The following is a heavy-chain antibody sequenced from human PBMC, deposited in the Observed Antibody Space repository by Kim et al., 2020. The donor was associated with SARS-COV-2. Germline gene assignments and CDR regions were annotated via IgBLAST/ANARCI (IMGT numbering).Heavy chain of an antibody. CDR3: AREGEYYYDSSGRLRFYARYNWFDP. CDR1: GGSISSYY. J-gene: IGHJ5*02. Sequence: SETLSLTCTVSGGSISSYYWSWIRQPAGKGLEWIGRIYTSGSTNYNPSLKSRVTMSVDTSKNQFSLKLSSVTAADTAVYYCAREGEYYYDSSGRLRFYARYNWFDPWGQGTLVTVSS. D-gene: IGHD3-22*01. CDR2: IYTSGST. V-gene: IGHV4-4*07.